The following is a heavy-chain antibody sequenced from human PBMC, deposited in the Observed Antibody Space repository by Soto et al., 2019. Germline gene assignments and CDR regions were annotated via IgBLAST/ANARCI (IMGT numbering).Heavy chain of an antibody. CDR2: IYYSGST. CDR1: GGSISSYY. V-gene: IGHV4-59*12. J-gene: IGHJ6*02. Sequence: SETLSLTCTVSGGSISSYYWSWIRQPPGKGLEWIGYIYYSGSTNYNPSLKSRVTISVDTSKNQFSLKLSPVTAADTAVYYCATEAVAGTLYYYYGMDVWGQGTTVTVSS. D-gene: IGHD6-19*01. CDR3: ATEAVAGTLYYYYGMDV.